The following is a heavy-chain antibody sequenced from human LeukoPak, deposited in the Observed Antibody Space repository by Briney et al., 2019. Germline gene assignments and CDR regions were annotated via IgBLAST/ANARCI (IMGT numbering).Heavy chain of an antibody. CDR2: IKSKTDGGTT. D-gene: IGHD3-22*01. V-gene: IGHV3-15*01. CDR3: TTDYYDSSGYYTR. J-gene: IGHJ4*02. CDR1: GFTFSNAW. Sequence: GGSLRLSCAASGFTFSNAWMSWVRQAPGKGLEWVGRIKSKTDGGTTDYAVPVKGRFTISRDDSKNTLYLQMNSLKTEDTAVYYCTTDYYDSSGYYTRWGQGTLVTVSS.